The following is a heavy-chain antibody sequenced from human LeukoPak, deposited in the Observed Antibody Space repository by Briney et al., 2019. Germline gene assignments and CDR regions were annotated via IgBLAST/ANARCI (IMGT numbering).Heavy chain of an antibody. V-gene: IGHV4-34*01. J-gene: IGHJ4*02. Sequence: SETLSLTCAVYGGSFSGYHWSWIRQPPGKGLEWIGEINHSGSTNYNPSLKSRVTISVDTSKNQFSLKLSSVTAADTAVYYCARSVGATSDFDYWGQGTLVTVSS. D-gene: IGHD1-26*01. CDR2: INHSGST. CDR1: GGSFSGYH. CDR3: ARSVGATSDFDY.